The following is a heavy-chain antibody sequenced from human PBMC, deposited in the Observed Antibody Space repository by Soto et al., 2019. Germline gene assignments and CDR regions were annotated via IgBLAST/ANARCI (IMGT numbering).Heavy chain of an antibody. Sequence: QVQLVQSGAEVKKPGASVKVSCKASGYTFSSYGINWVRQAPGQGLEWMGWISAYNGNTNYVQKLQGRVTMTTDTPTSTAYMELRSLRSDDTAVYYCARAARPYCSSTNCPHFDYWGQGTLVTVSS. D-gene: IGHD2-2*01. CDR3: ARAARPYCSSTNCPHFDY. CDR2: ISAYNGNT. CDR1: GYTFSSYG. J-gene: IGHJ4*02. V-gene: IGHV1-18*01.